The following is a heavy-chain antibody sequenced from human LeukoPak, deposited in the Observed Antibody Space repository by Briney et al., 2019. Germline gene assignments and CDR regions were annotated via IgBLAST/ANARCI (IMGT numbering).Heavy chain of an antibody. CDR3: ASHISAQN. CDR2: IYYSGST. Sequence: SETLSLTCTVSGGSISSYYWSWIRQPPGKGLEWIGYIYYSGSTNYNPSLKSRVTISVDTSKNQFSLKLSSVTAADTAVYYYASHISAQNWGQGTLVTVSS. J-gene: IGHJ4*02. V-gene: IGHV4-59*01. D-gene: IGHD1-14*01. CDR1: GGSISSYY.